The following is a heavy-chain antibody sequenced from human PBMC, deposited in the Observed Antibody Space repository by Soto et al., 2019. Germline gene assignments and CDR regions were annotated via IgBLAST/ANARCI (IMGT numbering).Heavy chain of an antibody. V-gene: IGHV4-30-2*01. CDR3: ARGHSCFAKDG. Sequence: SETLSLTCDVSGGSISTGVYSLNWIRQPPGKGLEWFGYINHSGSTYDNPSLKSRVTMSVDRSKNQFSLNLTSVTAADTAVYFFARGHSCFAKDGWGQGKTVAVSS. CDR1: GGSISTGVYS. J-gene: IGHJ6*02. CDR2: INHSGST.